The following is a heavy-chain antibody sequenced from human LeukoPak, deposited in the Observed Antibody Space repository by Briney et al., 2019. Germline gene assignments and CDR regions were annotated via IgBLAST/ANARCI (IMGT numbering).Heavy chain of an antibody. J-gene: IGHJ4*02. D-gene: IGHD1-26*01. Sequence: ASVKVSCKTSGYTFTGQYLHWVRQAPGQGLEWMGWISAYNGNTNYAQKLQGRVTMTTDTSTSTAYMELRSLRSDDTAVYYCARDLSGSYFDYWGQGTLVTVSS. CDR2: ISAYNGNT. CDR1: GYTFTGQY. CDR3: ARDLSGSYFDY. V-gene: IGHV1-18*01.